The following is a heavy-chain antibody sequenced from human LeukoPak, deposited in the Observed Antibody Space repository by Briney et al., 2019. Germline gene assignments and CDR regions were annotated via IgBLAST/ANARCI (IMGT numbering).Heavy chain of an antibody. D-gene: IGHD3-10*01. CDR2: IYYSGST. Sequence: SETLSLTCTVSGGSISSYYWSWIRQPPGKGLEWVGYIYYSGSTNYNPSLKSRVTISVDTSKNQFSLKLSSVTAADTAVYYCARSPERAGKFDYWGQGTLVTVSS. J-gene: IGHJ4*02. CDR1: GGSISSYY. CDR3: ARSPERAGKFDY. V-gene: IGHV4-59*01.